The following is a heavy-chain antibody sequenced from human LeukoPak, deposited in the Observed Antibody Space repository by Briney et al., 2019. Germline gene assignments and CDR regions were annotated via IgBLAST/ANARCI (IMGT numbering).Heavy chain of an antibody. V-gene: IGHV1-8*01. Sequence: ASVKVSCKASGNTFTSYDINWVRQATGQGLEWMGWMNPNSGNTGYAQKFQGRVTMTRNTSISTAYMELSSLRSEDTAVYYCATGGHSSSWYGGDAFDIWGQGTMVTVSS. D-gene: IGHD6-13*01. CDR2: MNPNSGNT. CDR3: ATGGHSSSWYGGDAFDI. J-gene: IGHJ3*02. CDR1: GNTFTSYD.